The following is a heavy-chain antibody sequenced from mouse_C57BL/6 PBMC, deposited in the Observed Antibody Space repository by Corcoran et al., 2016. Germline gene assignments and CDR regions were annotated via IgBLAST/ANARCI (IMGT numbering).Heavy chain of an antibody. V-gene: IGHV9-1*01. CDR2: LYTDTGEP. D-gene: IGHD2-3*01. CDR1: GYTFTEYP. Sequence: QIQLVQSGPELKKPGETVKISGKASGYTFTEYPMHWVKQAPGKGFKWMGMLYTDTGEPTYAEEFKGRFAFSLETSASTAYLQINNLKHEDTATYCCVRIWLLRYFDVWGTGATVTVSS. CDR3: VRIWLLRYFDV. J-gene: IGHJ1*03.